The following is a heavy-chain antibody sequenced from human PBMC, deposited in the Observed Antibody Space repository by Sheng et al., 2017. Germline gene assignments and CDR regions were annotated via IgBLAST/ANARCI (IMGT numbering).Heavy chain of an antibody. Sequence: QVQLVQSGAEVKKPGSSVKVSCKASGGTFNTYAISWVRQAPGQGLEWMGGIIPIFSTPNYAQKFQGRVTITADESTSTAYMDLSSLRSDDTAVYYCAIEEVLVDWGQGTLVTVSS. V-gene: IGHV1-69*13. CDR2: IIPIFSTP. J-gene: IGHJ4*02. CDR1: GGTFNTYA. CDR3: AIEEVLVD.